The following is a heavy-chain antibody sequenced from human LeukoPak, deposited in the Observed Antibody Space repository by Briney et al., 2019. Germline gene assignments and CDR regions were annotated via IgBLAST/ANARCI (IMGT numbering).Heavy chain of an antibody. CDR3: AKYLTGYYREPFDI. V-gene: IGHV3-23*01. D-gene: IGHD3-9*01. CDR1: GFTFSSYA. Sequence: PGGSVRLSCAASGFTFSSYAMSWVRQAPGKGLEWVSAISGSGGSTYYADSVKGRFTISRDNSKNTLYLQMNSPRAEDTAVYYCAKYLTGYYREPFDIWGQGTMVTVSS. CDR2: ISGSGGST. J-gene: IGHJ3*02.